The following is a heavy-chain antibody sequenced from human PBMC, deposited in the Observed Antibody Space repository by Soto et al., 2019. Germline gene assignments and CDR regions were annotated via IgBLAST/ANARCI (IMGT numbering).Heavy chain of an antibody. CDR2: INPSGGST. CDR1: GYTFTSYY. CDR3: ARDSRSRDNYYGMDV. V-gene: IGHV1-46*01. J-gene: IGHJ6*02. Sequence: ASVKVSCKASGYTFTSYYMHWVRQAPGQGLEWMGIINPSGGSTSYAQKFQGRVTMTRDTSTSTVYMELSSLRSEDTAVYYCARDSRSRDNYYGMDVWGQGTTVTVSS.